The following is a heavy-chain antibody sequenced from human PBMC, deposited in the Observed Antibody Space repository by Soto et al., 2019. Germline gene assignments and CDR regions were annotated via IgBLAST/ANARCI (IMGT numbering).Heavy chain of an antibody. V-gene: IGHV4-34*01. CDR3: ARGNQRLLNPTFDY. Sequence: SETLSLTCAVYGGSFSGYYWSWIRQPPGKGLEWIGEINHSGSTNYNPSLKSRVIISVDTSKNQFSLKLSSVTAADTAVYYCARGNQRLLNPTFDYWGQGTLVTVSS. J-gene: IGHJ4*02. CDR1: GGSFSGYY. D-gene: IGHD2-15*01. CDR2: INHSGST.